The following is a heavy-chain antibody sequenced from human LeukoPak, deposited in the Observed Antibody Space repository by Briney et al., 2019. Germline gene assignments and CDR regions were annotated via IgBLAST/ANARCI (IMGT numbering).Heavy chain of an antibody. CDR3: ARVTKYYYGSGSYYHDY. CDR1: GGSISSYY. Sequence: SETLSLTCTVSGGSISSYYWSWIRQPPGKGLEWVGYIYYSGSTNYNPSLKSRVTISVDSSKNQFSLKLSSVTAADTAVYYCARVTKYYYGSGSYYHDYWGQGTLVTVSS. V-gene: IGHV4-59*12. J-gene: IGHJ4*02. D-gene: IGHD3-10*01. CDR2: IYYSGST.